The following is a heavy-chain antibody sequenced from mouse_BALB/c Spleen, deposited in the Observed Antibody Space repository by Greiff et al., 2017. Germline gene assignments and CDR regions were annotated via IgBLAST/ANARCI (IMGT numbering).Heavy chain of an antibody. J-gene: IGHJ4*01. CDR1: GFNIKDYY. CDR2: IDPENGDT. Sequence: EVQLQQSGAELVRSGASVKLSCTASGFNIKDYYMHWVKQRPEQGLEWIGWIDPENGDTEYAPKFQGKATMTADTSSNTAYMQLSSLTSEDSAVYYCAREDSSGLYAMDYWGQGTSVTVSS. D-gene: IGHD3-2*01. V-gene: IGHV14-4*02. CDR3: AREDSSGLYAMDY.